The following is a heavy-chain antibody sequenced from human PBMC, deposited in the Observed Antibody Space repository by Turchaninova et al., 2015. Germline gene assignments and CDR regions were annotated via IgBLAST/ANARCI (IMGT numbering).Heavy chain of an antibody. CDR2: ISGSGDTT. J-gene: IGHJ4*02. Sequence: EVQLVESGGDLVQPGGYLRLSCAASGFTFSSYAMSWARQAPGKWLKWVSAISGSGDTTYYADSVKGRFTVSRDNSKNTLYLQMSSLRAEDTAVYYCAKDRVTGNPYYFDYWGQGALVTVSS. D-gene: IGHD1-20*01. V-gene: IGHV3-23*04. CDR1: GFTFSSYA. CDR3: AKDRVTGNPYYFDY.